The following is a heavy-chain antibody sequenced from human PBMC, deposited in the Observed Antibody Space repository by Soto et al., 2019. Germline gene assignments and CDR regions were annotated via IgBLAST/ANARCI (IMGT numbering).Heavy chain of an antibody. Sequence: EVQLVESGGGLGQPGGSLRLSCAASGFTFSSYEMNWVRQAPGKGLEWVSYISSSGSTIYYADSVKGRFTISRDNAKNSLYLQMNSLRAEDTAVYYCVSLERELLDEDVWGQGTTVTVSS. CDR3: VSLERELLDEDV. V-gene: IGHV3-48*03. J-gene: IGHJ6*02. D-gene: IGHD1-26*01. CDR1: GFTFSSYE. CDR2: ISSSGSTI.